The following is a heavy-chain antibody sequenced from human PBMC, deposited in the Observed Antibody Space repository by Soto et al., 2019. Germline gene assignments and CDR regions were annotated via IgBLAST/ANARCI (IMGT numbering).Heavy chain of an antibody. J-gene: IGHJ3*02. D-gene: IGHD3-10*01. Sequence: GASVKVSCKASGYTFTSYGISWVRQAPGQGLEWMGWISAYNGNTNYAQKLQGRVTMTTDTSTSTAYMELRSLRSDDTAVYYCAWRHGSGSYGAVDIWGQGTMVTVSS. CDR3: AWRHGSGSYGAVDI. CDR1: GYTFTSYG. CDR2: ISAYNGNT. V-gene: IGHV1-18*01.